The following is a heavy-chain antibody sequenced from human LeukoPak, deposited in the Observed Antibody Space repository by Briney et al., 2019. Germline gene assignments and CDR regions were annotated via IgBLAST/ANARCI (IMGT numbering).Heavy chain of an antibody. CDR3: ATAGGSMGATAYDFDY. J-gene: IGHJ4*02. CDR1: GGTFSSYA. CDR2: IIPIFGTA. D-gene: IGHD1-26*01. Sequence: GSSVKVSCKASGGTFSSYAISWVRQAPGQGLEWMGGIIPIFGTANYAQKFQGRVTITADESTSTAYMELSSLRSEDTAVYYCATAGGSMGATAYDFDYWGQGTLVTVSS. V-gene: IGHV1-69*01.